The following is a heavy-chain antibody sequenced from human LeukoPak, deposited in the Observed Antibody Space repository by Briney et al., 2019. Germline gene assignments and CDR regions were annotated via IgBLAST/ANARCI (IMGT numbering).Heavy chain of an antibody. Sequence: PGGSLRLSCAASGFTFSPLGMNWVRQAPGRGLEWVSYISSGSSTTYYADSVKGQFTISRDNAKNSLYLQVNSLRDEDTAVYYCARGRGLTLSYHYFDYWGQGTLVTVSS. J-gene: IGHJ4*02. D-gene: IGHD3-10*01. V-gene: IGHV3-48*02. CDR1: GFTFSPLG. CDR3: ARGRGLTLSYHYFDY. CDR2: ISSGSSTT.